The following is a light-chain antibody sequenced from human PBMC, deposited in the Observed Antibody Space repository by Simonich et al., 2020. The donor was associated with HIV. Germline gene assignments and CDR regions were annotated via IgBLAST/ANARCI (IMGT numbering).Light chain of an antibody. V-gene: IGLV2-23*01. CDR3: CSYAGSSTWV. CDR2: EGS. J-gene: IGLJ3*02. CDR1: SRDVGGYNY. Sequence: HSALTQPASVSGSPGQSITISCTGTSRDVGGYNYVCWYQQHPGKAPKVMIYEGSVRPSGVSIRFSGSKSDNTASLTISGLQAEDEADYYCCSYAGSSTWVFGGGTKVTVL.